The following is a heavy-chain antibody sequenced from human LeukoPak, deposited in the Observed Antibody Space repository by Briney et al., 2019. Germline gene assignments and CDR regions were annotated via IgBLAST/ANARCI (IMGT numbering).Heavy chain of an antibody. D-gene: IGHD1-26*01. J-gene: IGHJ4*02. CDR3: ARDPGGATTYFDY. V-gene: IGHV1-2*02. CDR1: GYTFTGYY. CDR2: INPNSGGT. Sequence: ASVKVSCTASGYTFTGYYMHWVRQAPGQGLEWMGWINPNSGGTNYAQKFQGRVTMTRDTSISTAYMELSRLRSDDTAVYYCARDPGGATTYFDYWGQGTLVTVSS.